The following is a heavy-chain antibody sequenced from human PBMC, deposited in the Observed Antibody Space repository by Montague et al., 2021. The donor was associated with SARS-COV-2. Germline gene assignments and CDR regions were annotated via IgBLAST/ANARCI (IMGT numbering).Heavy chain of an antibody. V-gene: IGHV4-59*08. J-gene: IGHJ4*02. D-gene: IGHD2-15*01. CDR1: GSSISSFY. CDR3: ARHYSATLPAVY. CDR2: ISDSGST. Sequence: SETLSLTCTVSGSSISSFYWSWFRQPPGKGLEWMGYISDSGSTNYNPSLTSRVTMSVDTSKNRCSLKGNSVTAADTAVYYCARHYSATLPAVYWGQGTLVTVSS.